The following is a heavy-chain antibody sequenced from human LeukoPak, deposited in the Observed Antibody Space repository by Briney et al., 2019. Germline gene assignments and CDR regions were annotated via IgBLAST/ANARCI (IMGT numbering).Heavy chain of an antibody. V-gene: IGHV4-34*01. CDR1: GGSFSGYY. D-gene: IGHD3-22*01. CDR2: INHSGST. J-gene: IGHJ4*02. Sequence: SETLSLTCAVYGGSFSGYYWSWIRQPPGKGLEWIGEINHSGSTNYNPSLKSRVTISVDTSKNQFSLKLSSVTAADTAVYYCARRGGRHYYDSSGQHYFDYWGQGTLVTVSS. CDR3: ARRGGRHYYDSSGQHYFDY.